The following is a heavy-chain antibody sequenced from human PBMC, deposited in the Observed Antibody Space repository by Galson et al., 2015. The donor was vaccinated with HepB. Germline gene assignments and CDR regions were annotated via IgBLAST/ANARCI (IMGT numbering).Heavy chain of an antibody. CDR2: IDWDDDK. Sequence: PALVKPTQTLTLTCTFSGFSLSTSGMCVSWIRQPPGKALEWLARIDWDDDKYYSTSLKTRLTISKDTSKNQVVLTMTNMDPVDTATYYCARIEIGDQLQTFDYWGQGTLVTVSS. CDR3: ARIEIGDQLQTFDY. D-gene: IGHD2-2*01. J-gene: IGHJ4*02. V-gene: IGHV2-70*11. CDR1: GFSLSTSGMC.